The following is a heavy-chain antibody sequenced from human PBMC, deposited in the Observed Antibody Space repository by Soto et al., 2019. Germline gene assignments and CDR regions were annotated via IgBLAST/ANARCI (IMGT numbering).Heavy chain of an antibody. CDR2: IDPSDSYT. V-gene: IGHV5-10-1*01. CDR1: GYRFTSYW. J-gene: IGHJ4*02. Sequence: PXESLKISXQGSGYRFTSYWLSWVRQMPGKGLEWMGRIDPSDSYTNYSPSFQGHVTISADKSISTAYLQWSSLKASDTAMYYCPRVYSSGWSYFDYWGQGTLVTFSS. CDR3: PRVYSSGWSYFDY. D-gene: IGHD6-19*01.